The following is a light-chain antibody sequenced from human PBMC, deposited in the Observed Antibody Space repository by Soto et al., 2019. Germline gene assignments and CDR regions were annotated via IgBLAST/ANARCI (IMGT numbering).Light chain of an antibody. J-gene: IGKJ3*01. Sequence: DIVLTQSPGTLSLSPGERATLSCRASQTVSSNNLAWYQQKRGQAPRLLIYGASSRAAAIPARFRGSGSGTDFTLIISSLAPEDFAVYYCQQYGSSPVTFGPGTAVDIK. V-gene: IGKV3-20*01. CDR1: QTVSSNN. CDR3: QQYGSSPVT. CDR2: GAS.